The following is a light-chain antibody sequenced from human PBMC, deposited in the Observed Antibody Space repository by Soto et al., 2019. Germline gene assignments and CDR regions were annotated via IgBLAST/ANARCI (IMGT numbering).Light chain of an antibody. CDR3: SSYAGSNTVV. J-gene: IGLJ2*01. CDR2: EVS. V-gene: IGLV2-8*01. CDR1: SSDVGGYKF. Sequence: QSALAQPPSASGSPGQSVTISCTGTSSDVGGYKFVSWYQHHPGKAPKLMIYEVSKRPSGVPDRFSGSKAGNTASLTVSGLQAGDEADYYCSSYAGSNTVVFGGGTKLTLL.